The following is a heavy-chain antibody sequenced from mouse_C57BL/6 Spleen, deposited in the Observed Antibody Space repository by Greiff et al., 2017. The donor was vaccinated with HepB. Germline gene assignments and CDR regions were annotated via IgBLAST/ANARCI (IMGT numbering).Heavy chain of an antibody. CDR1: GYTFTSYW. D-gene: IGHD1-1*01. CDR2: IDPSDSET. J-gene: IGHJ4*01. Sequence: QVQLQQPGAELVRPGSSVKLSCKASGYTFTSYWMQWVKQRPIQGLEWIGNIDPSDSETHYNQKFKDKATLTVDKSSSTAYMQLSSMTSEDSAFYYCAISGMNDYGSSYRAMDYWGQGTSVTVSS. V-gene: IGHV1-52*01. CDR3: AISGMNDYGSSYRAMDY.